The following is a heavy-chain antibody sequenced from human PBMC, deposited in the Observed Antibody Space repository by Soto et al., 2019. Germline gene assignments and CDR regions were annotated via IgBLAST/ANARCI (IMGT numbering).Heavy chain of an antibody. Sequence: GGSLRLSCAASGFTFSSYGMHWVRQAPGKGLEWVAVISYDGSNKYYADSVKGRFTISRDNSKNTLYLQMNSLRAEDTAVYYCAKDRDSTITIVRFDYWGHGTLVTVSS. CDR1: GFTFSSYG. D-gene: IGHD3-22*01. CDR2: ISYDGSNK. CDR3: AKDRDSTITIVRFDY. V-gene: IGHV3-30*18. J-gene: IGHJ4*01.